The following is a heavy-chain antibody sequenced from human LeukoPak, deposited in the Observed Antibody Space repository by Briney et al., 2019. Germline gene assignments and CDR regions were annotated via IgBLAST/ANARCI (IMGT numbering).Heavy chain of an antibody. CDR1: GGSISSYY. D-gene: IGHD6-6*01. CDR3: ARVLRFSSSSPWFDP. Sequence: SETLSLTCTVSGGSISSYYWSWIRQPPGKGLEWIGYIYYSGSTNYNPSLKSRVTISVDTPKNQFSLKLSSVTAADTAVYYCARVLRFSSSSPWFDPWGQGTLVTVSS. CDR2: IYYSGST. J-gene: IGHJ5*02. V-gene: IGHV4-59*01.